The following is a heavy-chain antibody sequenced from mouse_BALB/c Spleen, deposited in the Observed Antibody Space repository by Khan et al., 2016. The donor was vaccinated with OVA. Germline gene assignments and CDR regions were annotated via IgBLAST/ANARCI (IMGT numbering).Heavy chain of an antibody. CDR1: GSSIPSDYA. V-gene: IGHV3-2*02. J-gene: IGHJ1*01. Sequence: VQLKESGPGLVKPSQSLALTCTVSGSSIPSDYAWNWIRQFPGSKLEWMGYIRNSGNTSYNPSLKSRITITRDTSKNQFFLQLNSVTTEDTATYYCARDGNWYLDVWGAGTTVTVSS. D-gene: IGHD2-1*01. CDR2: IRNSGNT. CDR3: ARDGNWYLDV.